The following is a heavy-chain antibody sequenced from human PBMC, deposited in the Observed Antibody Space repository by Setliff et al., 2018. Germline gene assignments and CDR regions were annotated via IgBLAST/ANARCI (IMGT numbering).Heavy chain of an antibody. Sequence: GESLKISCQASGYTFSAYWIGWVRQMPGKGLEWMGIVYPLDSDTRYSPSFQGQVTISADKSVSTAYLQWSSLKASDTAIYYCARHRGRAAAGTCFDIWGQGTLVTVSS. V-gene: IGHV5-51*01. CDR1: GYTFSAYW. CDR2: VYPLDSDT. D-gene: IGHD6-13*01. J-gene: IGHJ4*02. CDR3: ARHRGRAAAGTCFDI.